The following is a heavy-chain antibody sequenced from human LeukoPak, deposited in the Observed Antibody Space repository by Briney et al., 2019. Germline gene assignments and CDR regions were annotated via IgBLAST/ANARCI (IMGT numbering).Heavy chain of an antibody. CDR3: ARYSRGWYWYFDL. Sequence: KTSETLSLTCTISGDSISSYYWSWIRQPAGKGLEWIGRVYISGSTSYNSSLKSRVPISLDKSKNQYSLMLSSVTAADTAVYYCARYSRGWYWYFDLWGRGTPVTVSS. V-gene: IGHV4-4*07. CDR2: VYISGST. J-gene: IGHJ2*01. D-gene: IGHD6-19*01. CDR1: GDSISSYY.